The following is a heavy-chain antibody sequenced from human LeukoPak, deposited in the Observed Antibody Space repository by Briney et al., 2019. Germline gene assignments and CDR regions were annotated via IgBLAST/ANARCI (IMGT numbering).Heavy chain of an antibody. CDR3: ARFFSDSSGYYYFDY. CDR2: IYYSGST. Sequence: PSETLSLTCTVSGGSISSYYWSWIRQPPGKGLEWLGYIYYSGSTNYNPSLKSRVTISVDTSKNQFSLKLSSVTAADTAVYYCARFFSDSSGYYYFDYWGQGTLVTVSS. J-gene: IGHJ4*02. D-gene: IGHD3-22*01. CDR1: GGSISSYY. V-gene: IGHV4-59*01.